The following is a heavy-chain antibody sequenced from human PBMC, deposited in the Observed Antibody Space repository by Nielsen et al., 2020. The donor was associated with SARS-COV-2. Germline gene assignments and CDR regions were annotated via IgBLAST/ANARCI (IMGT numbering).Heavy chain of an antibody. CDR1: GFTFSSYS. J-gene: IGHJ3*02. V-gene: IGHV3-21*01. Sequence: GGSLRLSCAASGFTFSSYSMNWVRQAPGKGLEWVSSISSSSSYIYYADSVKGRFTISRDNAKNSLYLQMNSLRAEDTAVYYCARAEYYYDSSGYPVGAFDIWGQGTMVTVSS. D-gene: IGHD3-22*01. CDR2: ISSSSSYI. CDR3: ARAEYYYDSSGYPVGAFDI.